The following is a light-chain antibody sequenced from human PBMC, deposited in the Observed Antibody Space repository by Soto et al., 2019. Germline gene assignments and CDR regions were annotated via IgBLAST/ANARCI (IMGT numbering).Light chain of an antibody. V-gene: IGLV2-8*01. CDR2: DIS. J-gene: IGLJ1*01. CDR3: SSYAGNDNCV. Sequence: QSVLTEPPCASGSPGRSVTISCTGTSSDIGGSNHVSWYQQHPGKAPKLIIYDISERPSGVPYRFSGSKSGNTASLTVSGLQAEDEADYYCSSYAGNDNCVFGTGTKVTVL. CDR1: SSDIGGSNH.